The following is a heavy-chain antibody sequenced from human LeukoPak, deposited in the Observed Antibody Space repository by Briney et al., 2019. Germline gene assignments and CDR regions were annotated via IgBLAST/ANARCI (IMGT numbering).Heavy chain of an antibody. Sequence: SETLSLTCAVYGGSFSGYYWSWIRQPPGKGLEWIGEINHSGSTNYNPSLKSRVTISVDTSKNQFSLKLSSVTAADTAVYYCAATYYDILTGYSPTNWFDPWGQETLVTVSS. CDR1: GGSFSGYY. J-gene: IGHJ5*02. CDR3: AATYYDILTGYSPTNWFDP. D-gene: IGHD3-9*01. V-gene: IGHV4-34*01. CDR2: INHSGST.